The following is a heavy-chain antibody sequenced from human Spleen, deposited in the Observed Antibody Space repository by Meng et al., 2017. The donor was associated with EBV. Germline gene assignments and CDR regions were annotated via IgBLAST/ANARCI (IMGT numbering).Heavy chain of an antibody. CDR2: IIPIFGTT. CDR1: GGTFIRYA. D-gene: IGHD1-26*01. CDR3: VRERGATAVLGY. J-gene: IGHJ4*02. V-gene: IGHV1-69*01. Sequence: VQRMRAGAVVQRPGSSVTGSCKASGGTFIRYAIGWGRQAPGQGLEWMGGIIPIFGTTNYAQKFQGRVTITADESANTAYMELSSLRSEDTAVYYCVRERGATAVLGYWGQGTLVTVSS.